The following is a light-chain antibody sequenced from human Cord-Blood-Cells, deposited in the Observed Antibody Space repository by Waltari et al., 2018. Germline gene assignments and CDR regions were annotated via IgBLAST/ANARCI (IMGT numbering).Light chain of an antibody. Sequence: DIQMTQSPSSLSASVGDRVTITCRASQSISSYLNWYQQKPGKAPKLLIYAASSLQSGVPSRLSGSGSGTDVTLTISSLQPEDFATYYCQQSYSTWTFGQGTKVEIK. CDR1: QSISSY. J-gene: IGKJ1*01. CDR2: AAS. CDR3: QQSYSTWT. V-gene: IGKV1-39*01.